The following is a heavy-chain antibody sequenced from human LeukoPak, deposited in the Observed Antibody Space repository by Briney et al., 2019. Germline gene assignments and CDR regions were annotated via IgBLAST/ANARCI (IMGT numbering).Heavy chain of an antibody. V-gene: IGHV1-46*01. CDR1: GGTFSSYA. CDR2: INPSGGST. J-gene: IGHJ4*02. Sequence: ASVKVSCKASGGTFSSYAISWVRQAPGQGLEWMGIINPSGGSTSYAQKFQGRVTMTRDTSTSTVYMELSSLRSEDTAVYYCAREFSAGGFDYWGQGTLVTVSS. CDR3: AREFSAGGFDY. D-gene: IGHD3-16*01.